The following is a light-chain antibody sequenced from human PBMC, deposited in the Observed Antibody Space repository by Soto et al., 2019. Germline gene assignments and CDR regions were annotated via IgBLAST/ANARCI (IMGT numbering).Light chain of an antibody. J-gene: IGKJ1*01. CDR2: GAS. Sequence: EIVLTQSPGTLSLSPGERATLSCRASQSVSSIYLAWYQHKPGQAPRLLIYGASSRATGIPDRFSGSGSGTDFTLTISRLAPEDFAVYYCQQYGSSSWTFGRGTTVEI. V-gene: IGKV3-20*01. CDR3: QQYGSSSWT. CDR1: QSVSSIY.